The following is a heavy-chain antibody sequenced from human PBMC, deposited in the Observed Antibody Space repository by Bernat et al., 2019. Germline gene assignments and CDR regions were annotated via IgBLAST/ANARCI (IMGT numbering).Heavy chain of an antibody. CDR1: GFTFSSYA. V-gene: IGHV3-23*01. Sequence: EVQLLESGGGLVQPGGSLRLSCAASGFTFSSYAMSWVRQAPGKGLEWVSAISGSGGSTYYADSVKGRFTISRDNSKNTLYLQMNSLRAEDTAVYYCAKGARYRLVVVPAHNWFDPWGQGTLVTVSS. D-gene: IGHD2-2*01. CDR3: AKGARYRLVVVPAHNWFDP. J-gene: IGHJ5*02. CDR2: ISGSGGST.